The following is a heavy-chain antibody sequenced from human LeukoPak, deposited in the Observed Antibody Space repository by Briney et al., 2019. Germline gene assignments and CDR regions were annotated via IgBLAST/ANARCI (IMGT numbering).Heavy chain of an antibody. V-gene: IGHV3-21*01. Sequence: GGSLRLSCAASGFTFSSYSMNWVRQAPWKGLEWVSSISSSSSDIYYADPVKGRFTISRDNAKNSLYLQMNSLRAEDTAVYYCARDPGIAARPNWFDPWGQGTLVTVSS. CDR3: ARDPGIAARPNWFDP. J-gene: IGHJ5*02. D-gene: IGHD6-6*01. CDR2: ISSSSSDI. CDR1: GFTFSSYS.